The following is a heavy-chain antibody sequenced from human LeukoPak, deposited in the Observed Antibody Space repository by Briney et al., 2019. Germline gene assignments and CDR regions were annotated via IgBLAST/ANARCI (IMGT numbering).Heavy chain of an antibody. CDR3: ASSCSAGNCPFDT. J-gene: IGHJ5*02. Sequence: GGSLRLSCAASKFTFSAYTMHWVRQAPGKGLEWVSCIHSANGYIYYADSVKGRFTISRDNTESSLYLQMTCLRAEDTAVYYCASSCSAGNCPFDTWGQGTLVTVSS. V-gene: IGHV3-21*01. D-gene: IGHD2-15*01. CDR1: KFTFSAYT. CDR2: IHSANGYI.